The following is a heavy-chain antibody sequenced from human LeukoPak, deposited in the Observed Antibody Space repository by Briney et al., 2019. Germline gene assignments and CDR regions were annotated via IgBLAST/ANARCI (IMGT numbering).Heavy chain of an antibody. CDR1: GGSLSSYF. CDR3: ARQSVVPAARGYYYYYMDV. CDR2: IYSSGST. V-gene: IGHV4-4*09. Sequence: SETLSLTCTVSGGSLSSYFWSWIWQPPGTGLEWIGYIYSSGSTNYNPYLKSRVTISVDTSKNQFSLKLSSVTAADTAVYYCARQSVVPAARGYYYYYMDVWGKGTTVTVSS. J-gene: IGHJ6*03. D-gene: IGHD2-2*01.